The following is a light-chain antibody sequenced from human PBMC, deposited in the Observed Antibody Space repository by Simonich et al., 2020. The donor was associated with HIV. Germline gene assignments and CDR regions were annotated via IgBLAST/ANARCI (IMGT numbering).Light chain of an antibody. CDR1: NIGSGS. CDR2: DDN. CDR3: QVWDSSSDHVV. V-gene: IGLV3-21*03. Sequence: SDVLTQPPSVSVAPGKTARITCGGKNIGSGSVHWYQQKAGQAPVMVVYDDNDRPSGIPERFSGSNSGNTATLSISRVEAGVEADYYCQVWDSSSDHVVFGGGTKLTVL. J-gene: IGLJ3*02.